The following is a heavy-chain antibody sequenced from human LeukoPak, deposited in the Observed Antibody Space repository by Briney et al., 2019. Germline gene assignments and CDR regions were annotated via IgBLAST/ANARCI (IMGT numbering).Heavy chain of an antibody. Sequence: GSLRLSCAASGFTFSSYAMSWVRQAPGKGLEWVSAISGSGGSTYYADSVKGRFTISRDNAKNSLYLQMNSLRAEDTAVYYCARENGATHFDYWGQGTLVTVSS. V-gene: IGHV3-23*01. D-gene: IGHD1-26*01. J-gene: IGHJ4*02. CDR1: GFTFSSYA. CDR3: ARENGATHFDY. CDR2: ISGSGGST.